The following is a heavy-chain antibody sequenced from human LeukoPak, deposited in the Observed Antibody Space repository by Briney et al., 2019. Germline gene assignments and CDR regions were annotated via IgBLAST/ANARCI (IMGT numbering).Heavy chain of an antibody. D-gene: IGHD6-19*01. V-gene: IGHV3-23*01. J-gene: IGHJ6*03. CDR2: INGRGNTT. CDR3: TKALHVAVAVADYYYFYMDV. Sequence: PGGSLTLSCAASGLAFSSFAMGWVRQTPGKGLEWLSTINGRGNTTSYADSVKGRFTISIDNSKNTLYLHMDSLRPDDTAIYYCTKALHVAVAVADYYYFYMDVWGRGAAVTVSS. CDR1: GLAFSSFA.